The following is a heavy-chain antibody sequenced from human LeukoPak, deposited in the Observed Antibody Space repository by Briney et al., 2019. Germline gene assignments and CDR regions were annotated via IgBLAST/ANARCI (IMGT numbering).Heavy chain of an antibody. J-gene: IGHJ4*02. CDR2: IIPIFGTA. V-gene: IGHV1-69*05. Sequence: SVKVSCKASGGTFSSYAISWVRQAPGQGLEWMGGIIPIFGTANYARKFQGRVTITTDESTSTAYMELSRLRSDDTAVYYCAREGVGATSIGDYWGQGTLVTVSS. CDR1: GGTFSSYA. D-gene: IGHD1-26*01. CDR3: AREGVGATSIGDY.